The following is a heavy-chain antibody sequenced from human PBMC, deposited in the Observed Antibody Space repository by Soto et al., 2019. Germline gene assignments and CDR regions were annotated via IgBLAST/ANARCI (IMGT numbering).Heavy chain of an antibody. D-gene: IGHD2-15*01. CDR1: GFTFSRYT. CDR3: ARDRVLIASSPDYYYGMDV. Sequence: PVGSLRLSCAASGFTFSRYTMNWVRQAPGKGLEWVSSISASGSYSYYADSLKGRFTISRDDAEKSVSLQMNSLRVEDTAIYYCARDRVLIASSPDYYYGMDVWGQGTTVTVSS. J-gene: IGHJ6*02. V-gene: IGHV3-21*01. CDR2: ISASGSYS.